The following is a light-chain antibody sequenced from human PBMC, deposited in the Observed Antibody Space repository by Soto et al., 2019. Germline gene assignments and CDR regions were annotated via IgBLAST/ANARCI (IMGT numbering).Light chain of an antibody. CDR1: SSNIGKSN. J-gene: IGLJ2*01. CDR2: SND. Sequence: QSVLTQPPSASGTPGQRVTISCSGSSSNIGKSNVNWYQHLPGTAPKLLVYSNDQRPSGVPDRFSGSKSGTSASLAITGLQSEDEADYYCAAWDDSRLGSGVFGGGTKLTVL. CDR3: AAWDDSRLGSGV. V-gene: IGLV1-44*01.